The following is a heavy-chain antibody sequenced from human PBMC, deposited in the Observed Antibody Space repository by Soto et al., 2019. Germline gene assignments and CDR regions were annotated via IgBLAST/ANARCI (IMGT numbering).Heavy chain of an antibody. CDR3: VRLIGNSWLDS. CDR2: TYYRSRWYF. Sequence: SQTLSLTCDISGDSVSTNTATWDWFRQSPSRGLEWLGRTYYRSRWYFDYAVSVKSRITISPDISNNQVSLQLTSVTPDDTAIYYCVRLIGNSWLDSWGQGTLVTVSS. V-gene: IGHV6-1*01. CDR1: GDSVSTNTAT. J-gene: IGHJ5*01. D-gene: IGHD3-22*01.